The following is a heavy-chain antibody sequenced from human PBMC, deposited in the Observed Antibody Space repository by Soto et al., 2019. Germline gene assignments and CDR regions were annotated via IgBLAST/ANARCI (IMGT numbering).Heavy chain of an antibody. Sequence: QVQLVQSGAEVKKPGSSVKVSCKASGGTFSSYTISWVRQAPGQGLEWMGRIIPILGIANYAQKFQGRVTITADQPTSTAYMELSSLRSEDTAVYYCARAPRLYFDYWGQGTLVTVSS. J-gene: IGHJ4*02. CDR1: GGTFSSYT. V-gene: IGHV1-69*02. CDR3: ARAPRLYFDY. CDR2: IIPILGIA.